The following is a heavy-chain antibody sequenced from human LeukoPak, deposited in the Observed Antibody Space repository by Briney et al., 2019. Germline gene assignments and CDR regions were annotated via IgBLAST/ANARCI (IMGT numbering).Heavy chain of an antibody. J-gene: IGHJ4*02. CDR3: AREPPGY. CDR2: IYTNGGA. CDR1: GGSVTSGNYY. Sequence: PSETLSLTCTVSGGSVTSGNYYWNWIRQPAGKGLEWIGRIYTNGGASYNPSLKSRVTISIDASKNQFSLKLSSVTAADTAVYHCAREPPGYWGQGILVTVSS. V-gene: IGHV4-61*02.